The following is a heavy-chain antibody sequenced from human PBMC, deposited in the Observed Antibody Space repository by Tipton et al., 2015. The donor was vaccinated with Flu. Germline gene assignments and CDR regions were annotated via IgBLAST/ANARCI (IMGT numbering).Heavy chain of an antibody. Sequence: SGFNFKNFGMHWVRQAPGKGLEWLAVISYEGSVKVYADSLQGRFSISRDNSKNTLYLQMNSLRAEDTAVYYCAKRSVLLWFGEGRDAFDVWGQGTMVTVSS. CDR2: ISYEGSVK. V-gene: IGHV3-30*18. CDR3: AKRSVLLWFGEGRDAFDV. J-gene: IGHJ3*01. D-gene: IGHD3-10*01. CDR1: GFNFKNFG.